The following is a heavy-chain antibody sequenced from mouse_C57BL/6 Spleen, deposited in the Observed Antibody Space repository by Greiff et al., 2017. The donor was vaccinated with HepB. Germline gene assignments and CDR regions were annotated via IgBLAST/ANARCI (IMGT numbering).Heavy chain of an antibody. V-gene: IGHV1-64*01. CDR1: GYTFTSYW. CDR2: IHPNSGST. Sequence: QVQLQQPGAELVKPGASVKLSCKASGYTFTSYWMHWVKQRPGQGLEWIGMIHPNSGSTNYNEKFKSKATLTVDKSSTTAYMQLSSLTSEDSAVYCGARSASTGTGYFDYWGQGTTLTVSS. J-gene: IGHJ2*01. D-gene: IGHD4-1*01. CDR3: ARSASTGTGYFDY.